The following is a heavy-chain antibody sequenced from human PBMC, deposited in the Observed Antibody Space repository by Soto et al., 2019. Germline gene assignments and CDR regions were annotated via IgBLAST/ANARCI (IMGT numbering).Heavy chain of an antibody. CDR2: ISAYNGNT. D-gene: IGHD3-3*01. CDR3: ARAGQYDFWSGYSAGYYYYGMDV. V-gene: IGHV1-18*01. CDR1: GYTFTSYG. J-gene: IGHJ6*02. Sequence: ASVKVSCKASGYTFTSYGISWVRQAPGQGLEWMGWISAYNGNTNYAQKLQGRVTMTTDTSTSTAYMELRSLRSDDTAVYYCARAGQYDFWSGYSAGYYYYGMDVWGQGTTVTVSS.